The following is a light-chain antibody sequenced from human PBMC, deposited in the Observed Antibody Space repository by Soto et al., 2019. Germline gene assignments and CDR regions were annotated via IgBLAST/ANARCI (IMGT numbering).Light chain of an antibody. V-gene: IGKV2-28*01. CDR1: QSLLHSNGYNY. CDR2: LGS. CDR3: MQALQAPIT. J-gene: IGKJ5*01. Sequence: DIVMTQSPLSLPVTPGEPASISCRSSQSLLHSNGYNYLDWYLQKPGQSPQLLIYLGSNRASGVPDRFSGSASGTDFTLKIRRVEAEDVGVYYCMQALQAPITFGQGTRLEIK.